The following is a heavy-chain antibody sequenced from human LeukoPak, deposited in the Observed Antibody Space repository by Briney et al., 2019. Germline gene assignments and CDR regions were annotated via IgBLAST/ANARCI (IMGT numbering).Heavy chain of an antibody. V-gene: IGHV3-33*01. CDR2: IWYDGSNK. Sequence: GGSLRLSCAASGFTFSSYGMHWVRQAPGKGLEWVAVIWYDGSNKYYADSVKGRFTISRDNSKNTLYLQMNSLRAEDTAVYYCAREEAASGWDFPNDYWGQGTLVPVSS. D-gene: IGHD1-26*01. CDR1: GFTFSSYG. J-gene: IGHJ4*02. CDR3: AREEAASGWDFPNDY.